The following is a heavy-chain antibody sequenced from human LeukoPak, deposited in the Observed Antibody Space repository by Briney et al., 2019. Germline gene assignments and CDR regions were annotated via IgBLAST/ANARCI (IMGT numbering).Heavy chain of an antibody. CDR2: IAVGGNT. CDR3: AREANSGHFWYLDL. D-gene: IGHD6-19*01. V-gene: IGHV3-13*01. Sequence: PGGSLRLSCAASGFSLSSHDMHWVRQAAGKGLEWVSAIAVGGNTYYSDSVKGRFTISRENAKNSVYLQMNSLGAGDTAVYYCAREANSGHFWYLDLWGRGTLVTVSS. J-gene: IGHJ2*01. CDR1: GFSLSSHD.